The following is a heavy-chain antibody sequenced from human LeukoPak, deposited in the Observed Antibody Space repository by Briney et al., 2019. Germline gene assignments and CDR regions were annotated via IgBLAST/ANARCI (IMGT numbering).Heavy chain of an antibody. V-gene: IGHV4-59*01. CDR3: ARAYYQGDAFDI. Sequence: SETLSLTCTVSGGSISSYYWSWIRQPPGKGLKWIGYIYYSGSTNYNPSLKSRVTISVDTSKNQFSLKLSSVTAADTAVYYCARAYYQGDAFDIWGQGTMVTVSS. D-gene: IGHD1-26*01. J-gene: IGHJ3*02. CDR2: IYYSGST. CDR1: GGSISSYY.